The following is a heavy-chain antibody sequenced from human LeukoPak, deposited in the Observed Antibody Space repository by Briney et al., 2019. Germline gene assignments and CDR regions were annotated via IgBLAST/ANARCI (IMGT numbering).Heavy chain of an antibody. V-gene: IGHV4-39*01. CDR1: GGSISSSSYY. CDR2: IYYSGST. J-gene: IGHJ3*02. Sequence: PSETLSLTCTVSGGSISSSSYYWGWIRQPPGKGLEWIGSIYYSGSTYYNPSLKSRVTISVDTSKNQFSLKLSSVTAADTAVYYCVTYCGGDCLHAFDIWGQGTMVTVSS. CDR3: VTYCGGDCLHAFDI. D-gene: IGHD2-21*01.